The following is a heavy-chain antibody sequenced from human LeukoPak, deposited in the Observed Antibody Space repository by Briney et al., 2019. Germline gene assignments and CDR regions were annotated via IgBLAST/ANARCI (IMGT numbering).Heavy chain of an antibody. V-gene: IGHV1-18*01. CDR1: GYTFTSYG. D-gene: IGHD6-13*01. CDR2: ISAYNGNT. CDR3: ARAQTRIAAAVGTFDY. Sequence: ASVKVSCKASGYTFTSYGISWVRQAPGQGLEWMGWISAYNGNTNYAQKLQGRVTMTTDTSTSTAYMELRSLRSDDTAVYYCARAQTRIAAAVGTFDYWGQGTLVTVSS. J-gene: IGHJ4*02.